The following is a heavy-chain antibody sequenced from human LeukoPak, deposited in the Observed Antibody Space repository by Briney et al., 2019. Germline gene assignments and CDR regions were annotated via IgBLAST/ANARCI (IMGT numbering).Heavy chain of an antibody. J-gene: IGHJ4*02. CDR3: ASSLHNIQLGTTSFDY. CDR2: ISYDGSNK. D-gene: IGHD5-18*01. V-gene: IGHV3-30-3*01. Sequence: PGGSLRLSCAASGFTFSSYAMHWVRQAPGKGLEWVAVISYDGSNKYYADSVKGRFTISRDNPKNTLYLQMNSLRAEDTAVYYCASSLHNIQLGTTSFDYWGQGTLVTVSS. CDR1: GFTFSSYA.